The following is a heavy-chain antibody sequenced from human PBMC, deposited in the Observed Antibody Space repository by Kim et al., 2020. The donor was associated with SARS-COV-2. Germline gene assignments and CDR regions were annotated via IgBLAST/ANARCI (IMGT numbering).Heavy chain of an antibody. CDR2: IYYSGST. CDR1: GGSISSSSYY. J-gene: IGHJ4*02. V-gene: IGHV4-39*07. CDR3: ARGGRIVLLWFGELLPTPN. D-gene: IGHD3-10*01. Sequence: SETLSLICTVSGGSISSSSYYWGWIRQPPGKGLEWIGSIYYSGSTYYNPSLKSRVTISVDTSKNQFSLKLSSVTAADTAMYYCARGGRIVLLWFGELLPTPNWGQGTLVTVSS.